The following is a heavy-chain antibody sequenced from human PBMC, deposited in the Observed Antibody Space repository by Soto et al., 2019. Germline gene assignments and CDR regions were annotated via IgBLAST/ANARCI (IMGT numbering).Heavy chain of an antibody. CDR3: ARQKVSRFYGEVDFFDY. CDR2: INHSGST. D-gene: IGHD4-17*01. J-gene: IGHJ4*02. Sequence: SETLSLTCAVYGGSFSGYYLTWIRQPPGTGLEWIGEINHSGSTNYNPSLKSRVTISIDTSNKHLSLHLSSVTAADTAVYYCARQKVSRFYGEVDFFDYWGLGTLVTVSS. CDR1: GGSFSGYY. V-gene: IGHV4-34*01.